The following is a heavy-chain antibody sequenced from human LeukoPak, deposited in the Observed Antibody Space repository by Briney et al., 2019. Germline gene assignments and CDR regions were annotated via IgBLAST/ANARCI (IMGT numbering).Heavy chain of an antibody. Sequence: GGSLRLSCAASGFTFSSYGMRWVRQAPGKGLEWVAYIQYDGSNEQYAHSVKGRFRISRDSSKNILYLQMNSLRAEDTAVYYCAKDRCSNGIGCYYYYMDVWGKGTTVTISS. CDR1: GFTFSSYG. CDR2: IQYDGSNE. V-gene: IGHV3-30*02. CDR3: AKDRCSNGIGCYYYYMDV. D-gene: IGHD2-8*01. J-gene: IGHJ6*03.